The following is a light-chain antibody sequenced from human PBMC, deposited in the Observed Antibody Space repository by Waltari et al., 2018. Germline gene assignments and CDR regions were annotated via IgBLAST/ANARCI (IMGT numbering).Light chain of an antibody. CDR1: QSVSSY. CDR3: QQRGNWPSGYT. CDR2: DAS. V-gene: IGKV3-11*01. J-gene: IGKJ2*01. Sequence: EIVLTQSPATLSLSPGERATLSCRASQSVSSYLAWYHQKPGQAPRLLIYDASSRATGIPARFSGSGSGTDFTLPISSLEPEDFAVYYCQQRGNWPSGYTFGQGTKLEIK.